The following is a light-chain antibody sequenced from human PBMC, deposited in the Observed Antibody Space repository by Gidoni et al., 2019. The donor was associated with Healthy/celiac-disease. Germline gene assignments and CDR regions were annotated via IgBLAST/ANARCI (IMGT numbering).Light chain of an antibody. J-gene: IGKJ2*01. CDR1: QSISSY. CDR3: QQSYSTPMYT. V-gene: IGKV1-39*01. CDR2: AAS. Sequence: KMTESPSSLSASVGDRVTITCRASQSISSYLNWYQQKPGKAPKLLIYAASSLQSGVPSRFSGSASGTDFTLTIRRLQPEDFATYSCQQSYSTPMYTFGQGTKLEIK.